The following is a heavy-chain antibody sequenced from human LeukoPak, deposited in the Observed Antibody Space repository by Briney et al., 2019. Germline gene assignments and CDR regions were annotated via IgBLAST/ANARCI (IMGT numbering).Heavy chain of an antibody. Sequence: PSETLSLTCAVSAASISNYYWSWIRQAPGKGLEWIGYISTSGSTNYNPSLKSRVSISLDTSKNRFSLNLNFVTPADTAVYYCASPRSGYCFTFDYWGQGALVTVSS. D-gene: IGHD3-22*01. CDR3: ASPRSGYCFTFDY. CDR1: AASISNYY. J-gene: IGHJ4*02. CDR2: ISTSGST. V-gene: IGHV4-4*09.